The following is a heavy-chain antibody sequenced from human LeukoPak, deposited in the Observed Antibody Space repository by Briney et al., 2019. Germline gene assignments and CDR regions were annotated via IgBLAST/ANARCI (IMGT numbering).Heavy chain of an antibody. V-gene: IGHV3-30-3*01. CDR3: ARSRMVRGSSFDY. J-gene: IGHJ4*02. CDR1: GFTFSSYA. D-gene: IGHD3-10*01. Sequence: GKSLRLSCAASGFTFSSYAIHWVRQAPGKGLEWVAVISYDGSSKYYADSVKGRFTISRDNSENTLYLQMNSLRAEDTAVYYCARSRMVRGSSFDYWGQGTLVTVSS. CDR2: ISYDGSSK.